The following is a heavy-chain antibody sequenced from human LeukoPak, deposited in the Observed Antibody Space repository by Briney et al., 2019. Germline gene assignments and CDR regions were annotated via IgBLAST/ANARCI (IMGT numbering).Heavy chain of an antibody. CDR3: AGVGAVAWLEPRPGRYYYMEV. V-gene: IGHV3-21*01. CDR2: ISSSSSYI. Sequence: PGGSLRLSCAASGFPFSSFRMNWVRQAPGKGLEWVSSISSSSSYIYYADSVKGRFTISRDNAKNSLYLQMNSLRAEDTALYYCAGVGAVAWLEPRPGRYYYMEVWGKGATVTGSS. CDR1: GFPFSSFR. J-gene: IGHJ6*03. D-gene: IGHD6-19*01.